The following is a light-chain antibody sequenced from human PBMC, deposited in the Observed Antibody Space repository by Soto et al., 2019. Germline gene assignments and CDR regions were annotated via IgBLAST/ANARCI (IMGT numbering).Light chain of an antibody. CDR1: TSDVGGYKY. V-gene: IGLV2-8*01. CDR3: CSYAGNNNWV. J-gene: IGLJ3*02. Sequence: QSVLTQPPSASGSPGQSVTISCTGTTSDVGGYKYVSWYQQHPGKAPKVMIYEVSKRPSGVPDRFSGSKSGNTASLTVSGLQAEDEADYYCCSYAGNNNWVFGGGTQLTVL. CDR2: EVS.